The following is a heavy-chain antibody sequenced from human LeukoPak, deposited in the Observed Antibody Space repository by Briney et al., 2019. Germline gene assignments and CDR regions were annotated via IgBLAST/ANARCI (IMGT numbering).Heavy chain of an antibody. CDR3: ARDKGPYWYFDL. CDR2: IYNSGST. V-gene: IGHV4-59*01. CDR1: DGSITTYY. Sequence: SETLSLTCTVSDGSITTYYWNWIRQPPGKGLEWIGNIYNSGSTNYNPSLKSRVTISVNTSKNQISLKLSSVTAADTAVYYCARDKGPYWYFDLWGRGTLVTVSS. J-gene: IGHJ2*01.